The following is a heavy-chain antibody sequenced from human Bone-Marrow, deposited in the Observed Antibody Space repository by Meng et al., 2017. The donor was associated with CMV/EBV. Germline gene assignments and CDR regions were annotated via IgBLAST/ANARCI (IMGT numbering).Heavy chain of an antibody. V-gene: IGHV1-2*02. D-gene: IGHD2-2*03. CDR3: ARDLDIVVVGGVNY. J-gene: IGHJ4*02. CDR2: INPNSGGT. CDR1: GYTFTGYY. Sequence: ASVKVSCKASGYTFTGYYMHWVRQAPGQGLEWMGWINPNSGGTNYAQKFQGRVTMTRDTSISTAYMELSRLRSDDTAVYYCARDLDIVVVGGVNYWGQGNLVTVAS.